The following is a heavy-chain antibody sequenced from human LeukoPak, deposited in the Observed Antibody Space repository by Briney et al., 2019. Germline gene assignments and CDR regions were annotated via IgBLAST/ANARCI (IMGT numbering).Heavy chain of an antibody. CDR1: GYTFTSYD. D-gene: IGHD3-3*01. CDR2: MNPNSGNT. CDR3: ARFLPLRDFWSGYYADYYMDV. J-gene: IGHJ6*03. V-gene: IGHV1-8*03. Sequence: ASVKVSCKASGYTFTSYDINWVRQATGQGLEWMGWMNPNSGNTGYAQKLQGRVTITRNTSISTAYMELSSLRSEDTAVYYCARFLPLRDFWSGYYADYYMDVWGKGTTVTVSS.